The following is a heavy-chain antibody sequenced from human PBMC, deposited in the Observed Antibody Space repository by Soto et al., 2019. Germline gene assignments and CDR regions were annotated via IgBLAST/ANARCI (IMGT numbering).Heavy chain of an antibody. J-gene: IGHJ4*02. CDR2: ISGYNGNT. D-gene: IGHD3-3*01. CDR1: GYTFTTYG. Sequence: GASVKVSFKASGYTFTTYGIHWLRQAPGQGLEYMGWISGYNGNTKYPQRFQGRVTMTADTSRSTAYLELRSLRSEDTAVYYCARGAHGSGYAVYWDQGTLVTVSS. V-gene: IGHV1-18*01. CDR3: ARGAHGSGYAVY.